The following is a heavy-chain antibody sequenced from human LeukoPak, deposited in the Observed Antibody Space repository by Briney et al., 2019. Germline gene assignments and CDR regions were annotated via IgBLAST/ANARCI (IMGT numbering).Heavy chain of an antibody. CDR1: GGSISSYY. Sequence: SETLSLTCTVSGGSISSYYWSWIRQPPGKGLEWIGYIYYSGSTNYNPSLKSRVTISVDTSKNQFSLKLSSVTAADTVVYYCARQKTNNAFDIWGQGTMVTVSS. D-gene: IGHD1/OR15-1a*01. V-gene: IGHV4-59*08. J-gene: IGHJ3*02. CDR2: IYYSGST. CDR3: ARQKTNNAFDI.